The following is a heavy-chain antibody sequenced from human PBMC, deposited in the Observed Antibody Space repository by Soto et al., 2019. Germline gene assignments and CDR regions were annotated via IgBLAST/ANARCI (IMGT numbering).Heavy chain of an antibody. CDR3: ARHLLNLTKYHYYGVVV. J-gene: IGHJ6*04. CDR2: IYPGDSDT. Sequence: GESLKISCKGSGYSFTSYWIGWVRQMPGKGLEWMGIIYPGDSDTRYSPSFQGQVTISADKSISTAYLQWSSLKASDTAMYYWARHLLNLTKYHYYGVVVWGEAPTVTVSS. V-gene: IGHV5-51*01. D-gene: IGHD2-21*01. CDR1: GYSFTSYW.